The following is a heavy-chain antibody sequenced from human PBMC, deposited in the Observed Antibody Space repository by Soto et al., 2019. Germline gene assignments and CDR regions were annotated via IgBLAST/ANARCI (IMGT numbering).Heavy chain of an antibody. CDR1: GFTFSNNG. J-gene: IGHJ4*02. D-gene: IGHD3-3*01. V-gene: IGHV3-30*18. Sequence: QVQLVESGGGVVQPGGSLRLSCAASGFTFSNNGIHWVRQPPGKGLEWVAVISHDANNKYYADSVKGRFTISRDNSRNTLYLQMSSLRAEDTAVYYCAKGQVEWFYNPFDYWGQGALVTVSS. CDR2: ISHDANNK. CDR3: AKGQVEWFYNPFDY.